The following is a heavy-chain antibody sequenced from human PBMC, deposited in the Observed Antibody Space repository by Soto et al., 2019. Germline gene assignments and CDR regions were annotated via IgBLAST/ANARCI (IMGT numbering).Heavy chain of an antibody. J-gene: IGHJ4*02. Sequence: SETLSLTCAVYGGSFSGYYWSWIRQPPGKGLEWIGEINHSGSTNYNPSLKSRVTISVDTSKNQFSLKLSSVTAADTAVYYCARGLSPRYFDWLAPRSLAFDYWGQGTLVTV. CDR3: ARGLSPRYFDWLAPRSLAFDY. D-gene: IGHD3-9*01. CDR1: GGSFSGYY. V-gene: IGHV4-34*01. CDR2: INHSGST.